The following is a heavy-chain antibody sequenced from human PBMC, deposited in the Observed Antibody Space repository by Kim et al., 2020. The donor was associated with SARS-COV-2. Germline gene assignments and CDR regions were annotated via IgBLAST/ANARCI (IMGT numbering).Heavy chain of an antibody. V-gene: IGHV1-18*04. CDR2: ISAYNGDT. D-gene: IGHD2-2*01. CDR1: GYSFSNYG. CDR3: ARGGYCSITSCYLHYYYYGMDV. Sequence: ASVKVSCKASGYSFSNYGINWVRQAPGQGLEWMGWISAYNGDTNFSQKLQGRVTMTTDTSTSTAYMELRSLRSDDTAVYFCARGGYCSITSCYLHYYYYGMDVWGQGTTVTVSS. J-gene: IGHJ6*02.